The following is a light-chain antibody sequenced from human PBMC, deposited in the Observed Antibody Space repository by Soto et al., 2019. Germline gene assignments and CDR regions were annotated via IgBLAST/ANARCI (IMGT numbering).Light chain of an antibody. CDR1: SSDVGGYNF. CDR2: EVS. Sequence: QSVLTQPASVSGSPGQSITISCTGTSSDVGGYNFVSWYQHHPGKAPKLMIYEVSYRPSGVSTRFSGSKYGNTASLTISGLQAEDEADYYCSSYTSSNTLVVFGGGTKLTVL. V-gene: IGLV2-14*01. CDR3: SSYTSSNTLVV. J-gene: IGLJ2*01.